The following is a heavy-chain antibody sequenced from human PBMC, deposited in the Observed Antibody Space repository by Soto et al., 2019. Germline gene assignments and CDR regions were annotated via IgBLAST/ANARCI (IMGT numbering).Heavy chain of an antibody. CDR2: ISGSGGST. J-gene: IGHJ3*02. CDR1: GFTFRSYA. D-gene: IGHD3-22*01. CDR3: ARGDYYDISGPFSDAFDI. V-gene: IGHV3-23*01. Sequence: GGSLRLSCAASGFTFRSYAMSWVRQAPGKGLEWVSAISGSGGSTYYADSVKGRFTISRDNAKNSLYLQMNSLRAEDTAVYYCARGDYYDISGPFSDAFDIWGQGTMVTVSS.